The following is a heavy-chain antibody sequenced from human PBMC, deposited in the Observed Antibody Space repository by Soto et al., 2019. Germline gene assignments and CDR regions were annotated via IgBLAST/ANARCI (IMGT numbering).Heavy chain of an antibody. CDR1: GFTFSSYS. V-gene: IGHV3-48*02. D-gene: IGHD5-12*01. Sequence: PGGSLRLSCAASGFTFSSYSMNWVRQAPGKGLEWVSYISSSSSTIYYADSVKGRFTISRDNAKNSLYLQMNSLRDEDTAVYYCAGAPTSYSGYDFQLDYWGQGTLVTVS. J-gene: IGHJ4*02. CDR2: ISSSSSTI. CDR3: AGAPTSYSGYDFQLDY.